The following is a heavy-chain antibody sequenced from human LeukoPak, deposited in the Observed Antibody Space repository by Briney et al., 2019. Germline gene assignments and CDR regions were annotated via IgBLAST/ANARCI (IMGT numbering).Heavy chain of an antibody. V-gene: IGHV1-46*01. D-gene: IGHD2-2*01. CDR2: INPSGGRT. CDR1: GYTFANYY. J-gene: IGHJ5*02. Sequence: GASVKVSCKASGYTFANYYMHWVRQAPGQGLEWMGMINPSGGRTTYAQKFQGRVTMTRDTSTSTLYMELSSLRSEDTAVYYCARGPPVRYQLLVPVGGPWGQGTLVTVSS. CDR3: ARGPPVRYQLLVPVGGP.